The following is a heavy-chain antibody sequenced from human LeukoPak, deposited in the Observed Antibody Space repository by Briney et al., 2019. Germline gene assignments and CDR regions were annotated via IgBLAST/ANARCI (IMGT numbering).Heavy chain of an antibody. J-gene: IGHJ4*01. Sequence: PGGSLRLSCAASGFTFSNSATNWVRQVPGKGLEWVSSIDYDSSHIYYAASVRGRFTISRDNARNSVYLQMNSLRVEDTAVYYCARDPLRYLRVGHYDYWGHGTLVAVSS. CDR3: ARDPLRYLRVGHYDY. D-gene: IGHD3-9*01. CDR2: IDYDSSHI. V-gene: IGHV3-21*01. CDR1: GFTFSNSA.